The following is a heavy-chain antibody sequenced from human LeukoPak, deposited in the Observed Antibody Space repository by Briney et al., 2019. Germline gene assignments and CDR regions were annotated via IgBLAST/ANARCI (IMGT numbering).Heavy chain of an antibody. CDR2: ISSSDANT. Sequence: GGSLRLSCAASGFTSRNYAMYWVRQAPGKGLEWVSAISSSDANTYYADSVKGRFTISRDNSKNTLYLQMNSLRAEDTALYYCAIREPIGYWGQGTLVTVSS. J-gene: IGHJ4*02. D-gene: IGHD1-14*01. CDR1: GFTSRNYA. V-gene: IGHV3-23*01. CDR3: AIREPIGY.